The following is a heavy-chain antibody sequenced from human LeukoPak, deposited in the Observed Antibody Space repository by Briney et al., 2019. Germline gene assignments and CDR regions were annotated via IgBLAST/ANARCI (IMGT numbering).Heavy chain of an antibody. CDR2: ISGSGGST. CDR1: GFTFSSYA. V-gene: IGHV3-23*01. D-gene: IGHD6-6*01. J-gene: IGHJ2*01. CDR3: AKQNGRAARLYFDL. Sequence: GGSLRLSCGASGFTFSSYAMSWVRQAPGKGQEWVSAISGSGGSTYYAASSKGRFTISRDHSKNTLYLQMNRMRAEDTAVYYCAKQNGRAARLYFDLWGRGTLVTVSS.